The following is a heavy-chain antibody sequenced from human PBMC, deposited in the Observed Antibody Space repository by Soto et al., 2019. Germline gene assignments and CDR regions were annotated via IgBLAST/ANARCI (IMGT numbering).Heavy chain of an antibody. J-gene: IGHJ4*02. D-gene: IGHD3-22*01. CDR2: ISSRATYA. CDR3: ARNDSSRYIDS. CDR1: GFTFIDYY. V-gene: IGHV3-11*06. Sequence: LRLSCAASGFTFIDYYMSWIRQAPVRGLEWLSYISSRATYAIYADSVKGRFTLSRDNAKNSLYLQMNSLRAEDTSVYYCARNDSSRYIDSWGQGTLVTIFS.